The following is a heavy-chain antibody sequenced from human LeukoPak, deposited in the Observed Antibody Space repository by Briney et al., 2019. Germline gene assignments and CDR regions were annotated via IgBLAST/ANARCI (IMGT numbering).Heavy chain of an antibody. CDR2: ISWNSGSI. J-gene: IGHJ4*02. CDR1: GFTFDDYA. Sequence: GGSLRLSCAASGFTFDDYAMHWVRQAPGKGLEWVSGISWNSGSIGYADSVKGRFTISRDNAKNSLYLQMNSLRAEDTALYYCAKDMGGSLHPGYYFDYWGQGTLVTVSS. CDR3: AKDMGGSLHPGYYFDY. D-gene: IGHD1-26*01. V-gene: IGHV3-9*01.